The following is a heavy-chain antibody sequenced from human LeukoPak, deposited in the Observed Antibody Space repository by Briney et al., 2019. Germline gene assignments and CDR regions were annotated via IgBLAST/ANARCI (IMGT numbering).Heavy chain of an antibody. Sequence: GRSLRLSCAASGFTFSSYAMHWVRQAPGKGLEWVAVISYDGSNKYYADSVKGRFTITRDNSKNTLYLQMNSLRAEDTAVYYCARDIVVVPADASLDGMDVWGQGTTVTVSS. J-gene: IGHJ6*02. V-gene: IGHV3-30-3*01. CDR1: GFTFSSYA. D-gene: IGHD2-2*01. CDR2: ISYDGSNK. CDR3: ARDIVVVPADASLDGMDV.